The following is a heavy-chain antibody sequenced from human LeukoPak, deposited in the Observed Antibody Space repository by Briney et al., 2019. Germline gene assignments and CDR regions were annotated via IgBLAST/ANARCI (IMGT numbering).Heavy chain of an antibody. V-gene: IGHV3-7*01. J-gene: IGHJ4*02. CDR1: GFTFSSYW. CDR3: ARDWGYYDSSGYPHY. Sequence: GGSLRLSCAASGFTFSSYWMSWVRQAPGKGLEWVANIKQDGSEKYYVGSVKGRFTISRDNAKNSLYLQMNSLRAEDTAVYYCARDWGYYDSSGYPHYWGQGTLVTVSS. D-gene: IGHD3-22*01. CDR2: IKQDGSEK.